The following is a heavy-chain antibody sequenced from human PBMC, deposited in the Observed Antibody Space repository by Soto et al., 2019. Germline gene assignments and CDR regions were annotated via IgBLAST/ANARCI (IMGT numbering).Heavy chain of an antibody. CDR3: AQWEEYYYESSGYLRFDY. CDR2: IYWDDDK. CDR1: GFSLSTSGVG. V-gene: IGHV2-5*02. D-gene: IGHD3-22*01. J-gene: IGHJ4*02. Sequence: QITLKESGPTLVKPTQTLTLTCTFSGFSLSTSGVGVGWIRQPPGKALEWLALIYWDDDKRYSPSLKSRLTMTRDPTKNQVDHTMTNMDPVDTATYYGAQWEEYYYESSGYLRFDYWGQGTLVTVSS.